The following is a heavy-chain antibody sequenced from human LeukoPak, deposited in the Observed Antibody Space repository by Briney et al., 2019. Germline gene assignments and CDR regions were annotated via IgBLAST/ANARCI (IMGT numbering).Heavy chain of an antibody. J-gene: IGHJ4*02. Sequence: GGSLRLSCAASEFMFSKYAMSWVRQAPGKGLEWVSAISGSGGSTYYADSVKGRFTISRDNSKNTLYLQMNSLRAEDTAVYYCAKVPGYCSSTSCYEDYWGQGTLVTVSS. CDR3: AKVPGYCSSTSCYEDY. CDR2: ISGSGGST. D-gene: IGHD2-2*01. V-gene: IGHV3-23*01. CDR1: EFMFSKYA.